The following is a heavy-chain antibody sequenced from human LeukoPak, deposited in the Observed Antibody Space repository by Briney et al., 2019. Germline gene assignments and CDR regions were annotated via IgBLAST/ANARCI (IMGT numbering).Heavy chain of an antibody. Sequence: PGGSLRLSCAASGFTFSSYGMHWVRQAPGKGLEWVAVIWYDGSNKYYADSVKGRFTISRDNSRNTLYLQMNSLRAEDTAVYYCAREGRGQNYDFWSGYHYYYMDVWGKGTTVTVSS. D-gene: IGHD3-3*01. CDR3: AREGRGQNYDFWSGYHYYYMDV. CDR2: IWYDGSNK. J-gene: IGHJ6*03. CDR1: GFTFSSYG. V-gene: IGHV3-33*01.